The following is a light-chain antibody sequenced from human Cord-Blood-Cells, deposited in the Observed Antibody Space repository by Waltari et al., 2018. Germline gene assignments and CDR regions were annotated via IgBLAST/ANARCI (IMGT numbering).Light chain of an antibody. Sequence: QSALTQPASVSGSPGQSITISCTGTSSDVGGYNYVSWYQQHPGKAPKRMIDDVSNRPAGGSNRFSGSKSGNTASLSTSGLHAEDEADYYGSSYTSSSTLGVFGGGTKLTVL. CDR3: SSYTSSSTLGV. CDR1: SSDVGGYNY. CDR2: DVS. J-gene: IGLJ3*02. V-gene: IGLV2-14*01.